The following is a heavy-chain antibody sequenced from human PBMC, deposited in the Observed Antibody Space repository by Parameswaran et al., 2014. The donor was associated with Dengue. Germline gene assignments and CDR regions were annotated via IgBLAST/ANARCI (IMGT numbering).Heavy chain of an antibody. D-gene: IGHD1-26*01. V-gene: IGHV3-66*02. CDR3: AREVRTIVGATLEHLDY. CDR2: IYSGGST. Sequence: QAGGPWRLSCAASGFTVSSNYMSWVRQAPGKGLEWVSVIYSGGSTYYADSVKGRFTISRDNSKNTLYLQMNSLRAEDTAVYYCAREVRTIVGATLEHLDYWGQGTLVTVSS. CDR1: GFTVSSNY. J-gene: IGHJ4*02.